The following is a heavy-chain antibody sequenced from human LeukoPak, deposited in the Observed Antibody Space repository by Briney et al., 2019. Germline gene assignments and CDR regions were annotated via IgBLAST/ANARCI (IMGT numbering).Heavy chain of an antibody. D-gene: IGHD2-15*01. Sequence: LPGGSLRLSCAASGFTFSSYTMSWVRQAPGKGLEWVSGVSGSGGNIHYADSVKGRFTISRDNSKNTLYLQMNSLRAEDTAVYYCAREGPLKFPRSGITIQMDSSGGSRDNYYYYGMDVWGQGTTVTVSS. V-gene: IGHV3-23*01. J-gene: IGHJ6*02. CDR2: VSGSGGNI. CDR3: AREGPLKFPRSGITIQMDSSGGSRDNYYYYGMDV. CDR1: GFTFSSYT.